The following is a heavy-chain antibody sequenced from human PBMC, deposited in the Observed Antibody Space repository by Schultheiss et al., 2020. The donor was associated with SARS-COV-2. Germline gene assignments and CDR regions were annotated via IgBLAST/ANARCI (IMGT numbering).Heavy chain of an antibody. Sequence: GGSLRLSCAASGFTFSSYAMSWVRQAPGKGLEWVSAISGSGSTIYYADSVKGRFTISRDNAKNSLYLQMNSLRAEDTAVYYCAREYYDFWSGQRYGMDVWGQGTTVTVSS. CDR1: GFTFSSYA. CDR3: AREYYDFWSGQRYGMDV. D-gene: IGHD3-3*01. J-gene: IGHJ6*02. V-gene: IGHV3-23*01. CDR2: ISGSGSTI.